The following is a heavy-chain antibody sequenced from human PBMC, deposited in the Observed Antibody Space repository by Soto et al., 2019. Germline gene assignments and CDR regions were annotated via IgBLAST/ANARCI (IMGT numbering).Heavy chain of an antibody. D-gene: IGHD4-17*01. CDR1: GYTFTSYG. V-gene: IGHV1-18*04. CDR3: AIDYGDRPEYFKH. CDR2: ISPLNGRT. Sequence: QVQLVQSGPDLKRPGASMKVSCKASGYTFTSYGISWVRQAPGQGLEWMAWISPLNGRTQYSQKAQGRVTLSPNTSSNPAYMEITTRRVDDTAVYYCAIDYGDRPEYFKHWGQGTLVTVS. J-gene: IGHJ1*01.